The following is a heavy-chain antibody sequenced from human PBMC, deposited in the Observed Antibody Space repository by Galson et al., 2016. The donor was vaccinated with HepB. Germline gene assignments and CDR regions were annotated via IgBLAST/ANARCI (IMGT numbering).Heavy chain of an antibody. D-gene: IGHD3-22*01. V-gene: IGHV2-5*02. CDR1: GFSLSTDGVG. CDR3: AHTFHYYDNSGSFDY. Sequence: PALVKPTQTLTLSCTVSGFSLSTDGVGVGWIRQPPGKALEWLGLIYLDEDTRYSPSLKSRITITRGTSKNQVVLTMTTMDPVDTATYYGAHTFHYYDNSGSFDYWGPGTLVTVSS. J-gene: IGHJ4*02. CDR2: IYLDEDT.